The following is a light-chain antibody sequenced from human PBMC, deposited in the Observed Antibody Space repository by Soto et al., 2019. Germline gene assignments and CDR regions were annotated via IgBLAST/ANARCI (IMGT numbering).Light chain of an antibody. Sequence: EIVLTQSPGTLSLSPGDRATLSCRASQTVSFSYLAWYQQKPGQAPRLLIYGASSRATGIPGRFSGSESETDFTLTISRLEPEDFAVYYCQQYGSSPLTFGGGTKVEIK. CDR3: QQYGSSPLT. J-gene: IGKJ4*01. V-gene: IGKV3-20*01. CDR2: GAS. CDR1: QTVSFSY.